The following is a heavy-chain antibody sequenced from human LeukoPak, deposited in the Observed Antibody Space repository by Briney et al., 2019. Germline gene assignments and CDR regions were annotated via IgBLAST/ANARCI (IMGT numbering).Heavy chain of an antibody. J-gene: IGHJ4*02. CDR2: INPSGGST. CDR1: GYTFTAYY. CDR3: ARDLEVTTGGGDY. V-gene: IGHV1-46*01. Sequence: ASVKVSCTASGYTFTAYYMHWVRQAPGQGLEWMGIINPSGGSTSYAQKFQGRATMTRDMSTSTVYMELSSLRSEDTAVYYCARDLEVTTGGGDYWGQGTLVTVSS. D-gene: IGHD4-17*01.